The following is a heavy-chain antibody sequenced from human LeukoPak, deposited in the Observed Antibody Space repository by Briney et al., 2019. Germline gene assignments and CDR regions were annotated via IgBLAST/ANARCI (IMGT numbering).Heavy chain of an antibody. CDR1: GFTFSSYG. CDR2: ISYDGSNK. CDR3: AKGDPMVRGVLDY. J-gene: IGHJ4*02. D-gene: IGHD3-10*01. V-gene: IGHV3-30*18. Sequence: PGGSLRLSCAASGFTFSSYGMHWVRQAPGKGLEWVAVISYDGSNKYYADSVKGRFTISRGNSKNTLYLQMSSLRAEDTAVYYCAKGDPMVRGVLDYWGQGTLVTVSS.